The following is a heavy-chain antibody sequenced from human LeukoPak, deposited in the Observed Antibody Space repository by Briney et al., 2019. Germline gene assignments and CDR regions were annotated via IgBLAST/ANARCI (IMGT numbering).Heavy chain of an antibody. CDR1: GGSISSYY. Sequence: PSETLSLTCTVSGGSISSYYWSWIRQPPGKGLEWIGYIYYSGSTHYNPSLKSRVTISVDTSKNQCSLKLRSVTAADTAVYYCARTTEGYVRGPGYSYYYYMDVWGKGTTVTISS. V-gene: IGHV4-59*01. CDR2: IYYSGST. J-gene: IGHJ6*03. D-gene: IGHD3-16*01. CDR3: ARTTEGYVRGPGYSYYYYMDV.